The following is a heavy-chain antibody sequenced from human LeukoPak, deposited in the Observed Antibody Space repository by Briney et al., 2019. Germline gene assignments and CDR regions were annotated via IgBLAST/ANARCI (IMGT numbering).Heavy chain of an antibody. CDR1: GFTFSTYS. Sequence: GGSLRLSCAASGFTFSTYSMNWVRQAPGKGLEWVSYINSSSSTIFYADSVKGRFTISRDNSKNTLYLQMNSLRAEDTAVYYCAKDLDPIEYSSSSNWFDPWGQGTLVTVSS. D-gene: IGHD6-6*01. V-gene: IGHV3-48*01. J-gene: IGHJ5*02. CDR3: AKDLDPIEYSSSSNWFDP. CDR2: INSSSSTI.